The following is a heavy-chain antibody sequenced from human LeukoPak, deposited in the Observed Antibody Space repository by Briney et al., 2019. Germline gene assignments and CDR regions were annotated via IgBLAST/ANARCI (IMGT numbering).Heavy chain of an antibody. V-gene: IGHV1-69*15. D-gene: IGHD3-10*01. J-gene: IGHJ3*02. CDR3: ARMDGLLWFGEFPHAFDI. CDR1: GGTFSSYA. Sequence: GSSVKVSCKASGGTFSSYAISWVRQAPGQGLEWMGRIIPIFGTANYAQKFQGRVTITADESTSTAYMELSSLRSEDTAVYYCARMDGLLWFGEFPHAFDIWAKGQWSPSLQ. CDR2: IIPIFGTA.